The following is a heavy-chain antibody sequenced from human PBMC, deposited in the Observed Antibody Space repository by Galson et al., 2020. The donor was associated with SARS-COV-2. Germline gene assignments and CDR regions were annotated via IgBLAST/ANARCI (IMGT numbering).Heavy chain of an antibody. Sequence: NSEGSLRLSCAASGFTFSSYSMTWVRQAPGKGLEWVSSISSSSSYIYYSDSVKGRFTISRDNAKNSLYLQMNSLRAEDTAVYYCARIRGRLAAIPEFDYWGQGTLVAVSS. CDR2: ISSSSSYI. D-gene: IGHD5-12*01. CDR3: ARIRGRLAAIPEFDY. V-gene: IGHV3-21*01. J-gene: IGHJ4*02. CDR1: GFTFSSYS.